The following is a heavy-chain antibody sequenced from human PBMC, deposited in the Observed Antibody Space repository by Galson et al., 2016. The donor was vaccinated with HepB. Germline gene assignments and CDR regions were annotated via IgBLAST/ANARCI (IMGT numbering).Heavy chain of an antibody. J-gene: IGHJ4*02. CDR2: LTSSGGST. CDR3: VRGDRHSSSWWGFDY. V-gene: IGHV3-23*01. CDR1: GFTFSSYS. D-gene: IGHD6-13*01. Sequence: SLRLSCAASGFTFSSYSMAWVRQAPGKGLEWVSSLTSSGGSTHYTDSVKGRFTISRDNSKNTLYLHMNSLRAEDTAVYYCVRGDRHSSSWWGFDYWGQGTLVTVAS.